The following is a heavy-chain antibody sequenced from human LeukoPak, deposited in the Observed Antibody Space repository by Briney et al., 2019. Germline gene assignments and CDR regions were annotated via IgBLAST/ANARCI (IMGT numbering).Heavy chain of an antibody. CDR3: ARFSQYSGSPYRDLDY. CDR1: GGTFSSYA. V-gene: IGHV1-69*13. J-gene: IGHJ4*02. D-gene: IGHD3-16*02. CDR2: INPIFGTA. Sequence: ASVKVSCKASGGTFSSYAISWVRQAPGQGLEWMGGINPIFGTANYAQKFQGRVTITADESTSTAYMEMKSLRSEDTAVYYCARFSQYSGSPYRDLDYWGQGTLVSVSS.